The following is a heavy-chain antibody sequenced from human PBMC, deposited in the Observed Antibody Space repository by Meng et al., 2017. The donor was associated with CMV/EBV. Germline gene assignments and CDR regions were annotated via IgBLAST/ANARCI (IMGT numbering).Heavy chain of an antibody. J-gene: IGHJ6*02. CDR1: GFTVSSNY. CDR2: IYSGGGT. V-gene: IGHV3-53*01. D-gene: IGHD2-2*01. CDR3: ARERVVVVPAATLDYGMDV. Sequence: GESLKISCAASGFTVSSNYMSWVRQAPGKGLEWVSVIYSGGGTYYADSVKGRFTISRDNSKNTLYLQMNSLRAEDTAVYYCARERVVVVPAATLDYGMDVWGQGTTVTVSS.